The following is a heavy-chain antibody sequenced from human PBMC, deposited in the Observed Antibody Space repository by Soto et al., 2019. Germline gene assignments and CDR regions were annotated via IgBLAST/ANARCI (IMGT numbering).Heavy chain of an antibody. CDR3: AREWASSTNNWFDP. CDR1: GGSISSYY. D-gene: IGHD6-13*01. J-gene: IGHJ5*02. V-gene: IGHV4-4*07. Sequence: QVQLQESGPGLVKPSETLSLTCTVSGGSISSYYWSWIRQPAGKGLEWIGRIYTSGSTNYNPSLKSRVTMSVDTSKNQFSLKLSSVTAADTAVYYCAREWASSTNNWFDPWGQGTLVTVSS. CDR2: IYTSGST.